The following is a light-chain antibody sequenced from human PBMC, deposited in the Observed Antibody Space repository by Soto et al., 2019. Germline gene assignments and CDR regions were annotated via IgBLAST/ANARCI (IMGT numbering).Light chain of an antibody. Sequence: QLVLTQSPSASASLGASVKLTCTLSSGHSSYAIAWHQQQPEKGPRYLMSLTGDGSHSKGDGIPDRFSGSSSGAERYLTISSLQSEDEADYYCQTWDTGIRVFGGGTQLTVL. CDR1: SGHSSYA. CDR3: QTWDTGIRV. V-gene: IGLV4-69*01. J-gene: IGLJ3*02. CDR2: LTGDGSH.